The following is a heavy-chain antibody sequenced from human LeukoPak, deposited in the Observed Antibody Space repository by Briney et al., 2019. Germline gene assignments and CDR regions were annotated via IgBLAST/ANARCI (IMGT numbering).Heavy chain of an antibody. V-gene: IGHV3-30-3*01. CDR2: ISYDGSNK. J-gene: IGHJ5*02. D-gene: IGHD4-17*01. CDR3: AKVSHDYGDSDWFDP. Sequence: GGSLRLSCAASGFTFSSYAMHWVRQAPGKGLEWVAVISYDGSNKYYADSVKGRFTISRDNSKNTLYLRMNSLRAEDTAVYYCAKVSHDYGDSDWFDPWGQGTLVTVSS. CDR1: GFTFSSYA.